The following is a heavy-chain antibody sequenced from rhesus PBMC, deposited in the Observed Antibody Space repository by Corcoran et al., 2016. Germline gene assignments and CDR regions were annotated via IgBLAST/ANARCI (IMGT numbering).Heavy chain of an antibody. V-gene: IGHV4S7*01. J-gene: IGHJ4*01. D-gene: IGHD3-34*01. Sequence: QVQLQEAGPGLWKPSDTLPLPCALSRGFISGGYGRGWLRERAGRGLGWIGSIYSSNCNTYYNPSLMSRVTVSTDTSKNQFSLKLSSVTAADSAVYYCARALGDWGENFDFWGQGVLVTVSS. CDR3: ARALGDWGENFDF. CDR1: RGFISGGYG. CDR2: IYSSNCNT.